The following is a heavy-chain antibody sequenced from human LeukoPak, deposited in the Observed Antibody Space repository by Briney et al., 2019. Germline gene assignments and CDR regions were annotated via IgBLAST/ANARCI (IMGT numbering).Heavy chain of an antibody. J-gene: IGHJ4*02. CDR3: ARHDAGIAARPFDN. CDR2: IHASGPT. V-gene: IGHV4-4*09. CDR1: GGSISTYY. D-gene: IGHD6-6*01. Sequence: SETLSLTCTVSGGSISTYYWSWIRRPPGKGLEWIAYIHASGPTNYNPSLKSRITISVDTSKNRFSLKLSSVTAADTAVYYCARHDAGIAARPFDNWGQGTLVTVSS.